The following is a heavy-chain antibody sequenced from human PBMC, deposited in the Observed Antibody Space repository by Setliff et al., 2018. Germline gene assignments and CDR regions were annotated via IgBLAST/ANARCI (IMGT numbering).Heavy chain of an antibody. D-gene: IGHD2-2*01. CDR1: GYTFTSYG. V-gene: IGHV1-18*01. Sequence: GASVKVSCKASGYTFTSYGVSWVRQAPGQGLEWMGWISAYNGNINYAQKFQGRVTMTTDTYTSTANMELRSLRSDDTAVYYCVRAPPTVVIPPGRAFFDPWGQGTLVNVSS. CDR3: VRAPPTVVIPPGRAFFDP. CDR2: ISAYNGNI. J-gene: IGHJ5*02.